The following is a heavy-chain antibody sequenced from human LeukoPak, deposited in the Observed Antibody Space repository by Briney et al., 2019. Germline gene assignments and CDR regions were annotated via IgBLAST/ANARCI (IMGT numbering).Heavy chain of an antibody. V-gene: IGHV1-46*01. J-gene: IGHJ4*02. CDR1: GYTFTNYY. D-gene: IGHD5-24*01. CDR2: INPGGRST. Sequence: GAPVKVSCKASGYTFTNYYIHWVRQAPGQGLEWIGIINPGGRSTSYAQKFQGRVTMTRDTSTSTVYMELSSLRSEDTAVYYCAREIGPIQLHLWGSAFDYWGQGTLVTVSS. CDR3: AREIGPIQLHLWGSAFDY.